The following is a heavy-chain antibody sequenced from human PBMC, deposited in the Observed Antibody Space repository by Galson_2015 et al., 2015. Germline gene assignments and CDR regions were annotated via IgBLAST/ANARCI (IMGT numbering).Heavy chain of an antibody. Sequence: SLRLSCAASEFPFNIYGMHWVRQAPGKGLEWVAVISNDGNNKHYADSVKGRFAISRDNSRNTLYLQMNSLRTEDTAVYYCAKDRTESWLTLDNWGQGTLVTASS. CDR2: ISNDGNNK. J-gene: IGHJ4*02. CDR1: EFPFNIYG. V-gene: IGHV3-30*18. CDR3: AKDRTESWLTLDN. D-gene: IGHD5-18*01.